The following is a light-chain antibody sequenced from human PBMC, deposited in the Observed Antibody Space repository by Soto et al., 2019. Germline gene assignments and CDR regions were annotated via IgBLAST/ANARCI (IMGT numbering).Light chain of an antibody. Sequence: EIVLTQSPATLSSFPGDRVTLSCRASQAVNTRLAWYQHKPGQAPRLLIYLASNRAAGVPARFSGSGSGTDFTLTISNVEPVDFAVYYCHQRQSWPRTFGQGTTVDIK. CDR1: QAVNTR. CDR2: LAS. J-gene: IGKJ1*01. CDR3: HQRQSWPRT. V-gene: IGKV3-11*01.